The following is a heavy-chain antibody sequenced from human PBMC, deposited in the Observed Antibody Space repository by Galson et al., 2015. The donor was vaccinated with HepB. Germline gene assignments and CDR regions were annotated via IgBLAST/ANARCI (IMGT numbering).Heavy chain of an antibody. Sequence: SVKVSCKASGYTFTSYYMHWVRQAPGQGLEWMGIINPSGGSTSYAQKFQGRVTMTRDTSTSTVYMELSSLRSEDTAVYYCAREATRPYCSGGSCYLGYWGQGTLVTVSS. CDR3: AREATRPYCSGGSCYLGY. CDR1: GYTFTSYY. D-gene: IGHD2-15*01. V-gene: IGHV1-46*03. CDR2: INPSGGST. J-gene: IGHJ4*02.